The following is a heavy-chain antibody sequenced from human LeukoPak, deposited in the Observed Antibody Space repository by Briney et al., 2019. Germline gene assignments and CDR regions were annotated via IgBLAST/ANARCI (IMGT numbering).Heavy chain of an antibody. V-gene: IGHV4-31*03. CDR3: ARWGDNSSLFDY. CDR2: IRYRGST. Sequence: SETLSLTCTVSGDSITSGGYYWSWIRQHPGKGLEWIGYIRYRGSTYYNPSLKSRVTISLDTSKNQFSLNLSSVTAADTAVYYCARWGDNSSLFDYWGQGTLVTVSS. J-gene: IGHJ4*02. D-gene: IGHD4-23*01. CDR1: GDSITSGGYY.